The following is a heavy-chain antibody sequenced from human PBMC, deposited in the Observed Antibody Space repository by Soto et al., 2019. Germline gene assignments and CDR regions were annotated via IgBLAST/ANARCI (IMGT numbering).Heavy chain of an antibody. D-gene: IGHD4-17*01. J-gene: IGHJ4*02. CDR3: VRAYGDYELFY. V-gene: IGHV3-30-3*01. CDR1: GFTFRVFA. CDR2: IAYDGNNK. Sequence: GGSMRLSFATCGFTFRVFAMHWVRQAPGKGLEWVAIIAYDGNNKYYADSVKGRFSISRDNSKSTLSLQMNGLRAEDTAVYYCVRAYGDYELFYWGQGTLVTVSS.